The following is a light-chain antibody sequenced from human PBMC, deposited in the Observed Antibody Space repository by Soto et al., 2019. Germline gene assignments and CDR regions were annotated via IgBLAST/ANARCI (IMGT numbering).Light chain of an antibody. J-gene: IGKJ4*01. CDR3: MQALQSPAT. CDR1: QTLLYRNGNNY. CDR2: LAS. Sequence: DIVMTQSPVSLPVTPGESASISCRSSQTLLYRNGNNYLNWYLQKPGQSPQLLIFLASTRASGVPDRISGSGSGTDFTLRISRVEAEDVGVYYCMQALQSPATVGGGTKVEIK. V-gene: IGKV2-28*01.